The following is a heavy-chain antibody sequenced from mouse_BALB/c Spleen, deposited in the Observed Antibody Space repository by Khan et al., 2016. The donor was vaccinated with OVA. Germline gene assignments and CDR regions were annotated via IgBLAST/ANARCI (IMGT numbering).Heavy chain of an antibody. J-gene: IGHJ3*01. CDR1: GYTFTSYT. CDR3: ARDGAYYRNDGWFAY. V-gene: IGHV1-4*01. Sequence: QVRLQQSGAERARPGASVKMSCKASGYTFTSYTIHWIKQRPGQGLEWIGYINPSSGYTNYNQKFKDKATLTTDKSSTTAYMQLGSLTSDDSAVYYCARDGAYYRNDGWFAYWGQGTLVTVSA. CDR2: INPSSGYT. D-gene: IGHD2-14*01.